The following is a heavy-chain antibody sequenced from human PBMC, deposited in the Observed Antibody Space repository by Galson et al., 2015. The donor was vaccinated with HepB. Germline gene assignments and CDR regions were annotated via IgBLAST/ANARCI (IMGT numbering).Heavy chain of an antibody. CDR1: GYTFTSYY. V-gene: IGHV1-18*04. CDR3: ARVPDYYGSGSYYPVDY. D-gene: IGHD3-10*01. Sequence: SVKVSCKASGYTFTSYYMHWVRQAPGQGLEWMGWISAYNGNTNYAQKLQGRVTMTTDTSTSTAYMELRSLRSDDTAVYYCARVPDYYGSGSYYPVDYWGQGTLVTVSS. CDR2: ISAYNGNT. J-gene: IGHJ4*02.